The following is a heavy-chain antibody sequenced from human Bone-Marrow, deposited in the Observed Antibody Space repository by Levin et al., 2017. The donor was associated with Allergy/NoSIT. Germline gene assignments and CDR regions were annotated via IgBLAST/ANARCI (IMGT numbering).Heavy chain of an antibody. CDR2: ITATGGST. J-gene: IGHJ4*02. D-gene: IGHD6-13*01. Sequence: GGSLRLSCAASGFTFSAYAMYWVRQAPGRGLEWVSVITATGGSTYYADSVKGRFTASRDNSKNTLYLHMSSLRGEDTAVYYCATVQRRQQVAKGPFEFWGQGTLVTVSS. V-gene: IGHV3-23*01. CDR3: ATVQRRQQVAKGPFEF. CDR1: GFTFSAYA.